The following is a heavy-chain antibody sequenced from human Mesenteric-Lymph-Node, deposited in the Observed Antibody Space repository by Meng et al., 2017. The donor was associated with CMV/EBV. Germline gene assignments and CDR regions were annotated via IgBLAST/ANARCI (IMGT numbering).Heavy chain of an antibody. D-gene: IGHD5-18*01. CDR1: GFTFSSYS. CDR2: ISSSSSYI. Sequence: GESLKISCAASGFTFSSYSMNWVRQAPGKGLEWVSSISSSSSYIYYADSVKGRFTISRDNAKNSLYLQMNSLRAEDTAVYYCARDMGGVYTFGSRAFDNWGQGVLVTVSS. V-gene: IGHV3-21*01. CDR3: ARDMGGVYTFGSRAFDN. J-gene: IGHJ4*02.